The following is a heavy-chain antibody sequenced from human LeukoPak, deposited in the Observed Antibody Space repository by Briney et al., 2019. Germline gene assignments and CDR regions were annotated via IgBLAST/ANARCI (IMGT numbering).Heavy chain of an antibody. V-gene: IGHV3-66*01. CDR1: GFTVSRNY. D-gene: IGHD5-24*01. CDR3: AKDAIYKNSVWDYFDY. J-gene: IGHJ4*02. CDR2: IYSGGGT. Sequence: GGSLRLSCAASGFTVSRNYMTWVRQAPGKGPGWVSLIYSGGGTQYADSVKGRFTISRDNSKNTLYLQMNSLRVEDTAVYYCAKDAIYKNSVWDYFDYLGQGTLVTVSS.